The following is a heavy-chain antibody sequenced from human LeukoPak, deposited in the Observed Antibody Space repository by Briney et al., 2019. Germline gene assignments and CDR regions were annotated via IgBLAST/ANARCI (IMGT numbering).Heavy chain of an antibody. CDR3: ARGTLKAAATDFDY. CDR2: INWNGGNT. Sequence: GGSLRLSCAASGFTFDDYGMSWVRQAPGKGLEWVSGINWNGGNTGYADSVKGRFTISRDNAKNSLYLQMNSLRAEDTALYYCARGTLKAAATDFDYWGQGTLVTVSS. V-gene: IGHV3-20*04. J-gene: IGHJ4*02. CDR1: GFTFDDYG. D-gene: IGHD6-13*01.